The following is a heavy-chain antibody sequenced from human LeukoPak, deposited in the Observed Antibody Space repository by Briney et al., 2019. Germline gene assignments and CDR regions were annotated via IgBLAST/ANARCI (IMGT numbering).Heavy chain of an antibody. V-gene: IGHV1-18*01. Sequence: ASVKVSCKASGYTFTSYYWVRQAPGQGLEWMGWISAYNGHTKYAQKFQGRVTMTTDTSTSTAYMELRSLRSDDTAVYYCGRGFPPRRDYDSRGYYSYYFDYWGQGTLVTVSS. CDR2: ISAYNGHT. D-gene: IGHD3-22*01. CDR3: GRGFPPRRDYDSRGYYSYYFDY. J-gene: IGHJ4*02. CDR1: GYTFTSY.